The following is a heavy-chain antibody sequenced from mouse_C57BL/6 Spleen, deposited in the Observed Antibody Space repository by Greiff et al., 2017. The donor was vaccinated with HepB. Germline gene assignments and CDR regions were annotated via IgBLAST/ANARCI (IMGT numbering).Heavy chain of an antibody. CDR3: ARSAYLLYFDV. J-gene: IGHJ1*03. CDR1: GYAFSSYW. V-gene: IGHV1-80*01. Sequence: VRLVESGAELVKPGASVKISCKASGYAFSSYWMNWVKQRPGKGLEWIGQIYPGDGDTNYNGKFKGKATLTADKAASTAYMQLSSLTSEDSAVYFVARSAYLLYFDVWGTGTTVTVSS. D-gene: IGHD5-5*01. CDR2: IYPGDGDT.